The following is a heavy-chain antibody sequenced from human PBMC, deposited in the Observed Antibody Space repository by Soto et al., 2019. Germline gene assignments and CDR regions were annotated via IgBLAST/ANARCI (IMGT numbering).Heavy chain of an antibody. V-gene: IGHV1-18*01. D-gene: IGHD3-22*01. J-gene: IGHJ1*01. CDR1: GYSFNNYL. Sequence: QVKLVQSGAEVKKPGASVMVSCQASGYSFNNYLISWVRQAPGQGPEWLGWISADNGNTNYGQKFLGRVTMTTDTSTSTAYMDLRSLRSDDTAVYYCARVYYDSSGFYHEDHWGQGTLVTVSS. CDR2: ISADNGNT. CDR3: ARVYYDSSGFYHEDH.